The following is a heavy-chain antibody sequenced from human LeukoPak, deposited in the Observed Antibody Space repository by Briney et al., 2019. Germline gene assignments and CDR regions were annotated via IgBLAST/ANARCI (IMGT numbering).Heavy chain of an antibody. CDR2: IYYSGHT. CDR1: NGSISTYY. V-gene: IGHV4-59*12. CDR3: ASTSISGWYPADY. D-gene: IGHD6-19*01. J-gene: IGHJ4*02. Sequence: SETLSLTCTVSNGSISTYYWSWIRQSPGKGLEWIGYIYYSGHTNYNPSLKSRVTVSVDTSKNQFSLKLSSVTAADTAVYYCASTSISGWYPADYWGQGTLVTVSS.